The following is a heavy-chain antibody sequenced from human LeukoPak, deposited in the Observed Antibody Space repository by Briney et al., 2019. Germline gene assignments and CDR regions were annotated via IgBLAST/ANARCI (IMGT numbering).Heavy chain of an antibody. V-gene: IGHV3-23*01. CDR3: AKNPRRLWFGEYLFDY. CDR2: ISGSGGST. D-gene: IGHD3-10*01. CDR1: GFTFSSYA. Sequence: GGSLRLSCAASGFTFSSYAMSWVRQAPGKGLEWVSAISGSGGSTYYADSVKGRFTISRDNSKNTLYLQMNSLRAEDTAVYYCAKNPRRLWFGEYLFDYWGQGTLVTVSS. J-gene: IGHJ4*02.